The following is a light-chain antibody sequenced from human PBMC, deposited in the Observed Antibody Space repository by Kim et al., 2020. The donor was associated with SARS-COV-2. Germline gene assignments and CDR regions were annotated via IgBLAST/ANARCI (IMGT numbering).Light chain of an antibody. J-gene: IGKJ2*01. CDR2: DAS. V-gene: IGKV3-15*01. CDR1: QSVGNN. CDR3: HQYNEWPPGDT. Sequence: EIVMTQSPATLCVSPGERATLFCRASQSVGNNVAGYQHTPGQGPRVLIYDASTRATGIPARFSGSGSGTEFTLSISSLQSEDIAFYFCHQYNEWPPGDTFGQGTKLEI.